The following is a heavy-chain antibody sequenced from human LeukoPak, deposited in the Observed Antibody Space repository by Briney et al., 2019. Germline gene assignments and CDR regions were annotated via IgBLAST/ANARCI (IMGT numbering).Heavy chain of an antibody. D-gene: IGHD3-10*01. CDR1: GFSFSNYW. CDR3: LGSASYTH. Sequence: GGSLRLSCAASGFSFSNYWMTWARQAPGKGLEWVANTNQDGSQKNYLDSVRGRFTISRDNAKSSLYLQMNSLRVEDTAVSFCLGSASYTHWGQGTLVTVSS. J-gene: IGHJ4*02. CDR2: TNQDGSQK. V-gene: IGHV3-7*01.